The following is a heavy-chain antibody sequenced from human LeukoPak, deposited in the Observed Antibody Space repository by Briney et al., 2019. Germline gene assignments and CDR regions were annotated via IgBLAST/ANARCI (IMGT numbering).Heavy chain of an antibody. Sequence: GGSLRLSCAASGFTLSNAWMSWVRQAPGKGLEWIGQIKSKTDGGTTDYAAPVKGRFTISGDDSKDTLYLQMNSLKTEDTAVYYCTTLYGSGSDNWGQGTLVSVSS. CDR3: TTLYGSGSDN. D-gene: IGHD3-10*01. CDR1: GFTLSNAW. CDR2: IKSKTDGGTT. J-gene: IGHJ4*02. V-gene: IGHV3-15*01.